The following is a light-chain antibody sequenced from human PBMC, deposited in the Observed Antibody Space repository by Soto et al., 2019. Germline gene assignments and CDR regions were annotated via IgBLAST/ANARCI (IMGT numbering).Light chain of an antibody. CDR3: QQRLNWTPG. V-gene: IGKV3-11*01. CDR2: DAS. Sequence: EIFLTQSPDTLSLSPGERATLSCRASQSVTNYIAWYQQRPGQAPRLLIYDASNRATGVPARFSGSGSGTYFTLTISDLEPADFGLYYCQQRLNWTPGFGQGTKVEIK. CDR1: QSVTNY. J-gene: IGKJ1*01.